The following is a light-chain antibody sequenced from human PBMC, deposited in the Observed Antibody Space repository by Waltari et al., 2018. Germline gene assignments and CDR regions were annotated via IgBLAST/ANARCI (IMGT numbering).Light chain of an antibody. CDR2: DVT. V-gene: IGLV2-14*03. Sequence: QSALTQPASVSGSPGQSITISCIGTRSDVAYYNYVSWYAQQPGKAPKLIIYDVTQRPAGVSNRVSGTKSGNPASLTIAGLQAEDEADYYCSSYTVSNTVVFGGGTKVTVL. CDR3: SSYTVSNTVV. CDR1: RSDVAYYNY. J-gene: IGLJ2*01.